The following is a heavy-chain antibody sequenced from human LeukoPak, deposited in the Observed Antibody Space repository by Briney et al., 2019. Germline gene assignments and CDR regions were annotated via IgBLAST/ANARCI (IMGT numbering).Heavy chain of an antibody. D-gene: IGHD3-10*01. Sequence: ASVKVSCKASGYSFTSSGISWVRQAPGQGREWMGWISAYNGNTNYAQKLQGRVTMTTDTSASTAYMELRSLRSDDTAVYYCARDRVTTMVRGVISSAFDIWGQGTMVTVSS. CDR3: ARDRVTTMVRGVISSAFDI. CDR2: ISAYNGNT. J-gene: IGHJ3*02. CDR1: GYSFTSSG. V-gene: IGHV1-18*01.